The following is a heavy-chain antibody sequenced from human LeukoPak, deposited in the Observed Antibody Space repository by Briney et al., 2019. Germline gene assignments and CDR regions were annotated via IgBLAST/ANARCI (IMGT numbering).Heavy chain of an antibody. CDR1: GFTFSSYS. Sequence: GGSLRLSCAASGFTFSSYSMNRVRQAPGKGLEWVSSISSSSSYIYYADSVKGRFTISRDNAKNSLYLQMNSLRAEDTAVYYCARDPYYDSSGYYPGYYYGMDVWGQGTTVTVSS. V-gene: IGHV3-21*01. CDR2: ISSSSSYI. CDR3: ARDPYYDSSGYYPGYYYGMDV. J-gene: IGHJ6*02. D-gene: IGHD3-22*01.